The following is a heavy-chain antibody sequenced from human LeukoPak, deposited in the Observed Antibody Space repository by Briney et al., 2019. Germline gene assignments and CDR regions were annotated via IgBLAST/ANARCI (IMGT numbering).Heavy chain of an antibody. J-gene: IGHJ5*02. CDR1: GFTFSSYA. V-gene: IGHV3-30*04. CDR2: ISYDGSNK. D-gene: IGHD1-26*01. CDR3: ARTSGSYATGGYNWFDP. Sequence: GGSLRLSCAASGFTFSSYAMHWVRQAPGKGLEWVAVISYDGSNKYYADSVKGRFTISRDNSKNTLYLQMNSLRAEDTAVYYCARTSGSYATGGYNWFDPWGQGTLVTVSS.